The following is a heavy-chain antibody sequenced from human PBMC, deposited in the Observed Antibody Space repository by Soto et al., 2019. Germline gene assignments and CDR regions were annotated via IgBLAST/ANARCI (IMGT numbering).Heavy chain of an antibody. D-gene: IGHD3-16*01. Sequence: SETLSLTCTVSGGSMSSHYWTWLRQPPGKGLEWIGYISYSGSSYYNPSLKSRVTISADTSRNQFSLRLTSVIAADTAVYFCARADPDASVGFWGQGTLVTVSS. CDR2: ISYSGSS. V-gene: IGHV4-59*11. J-gene: IGHJ4*02. CDR1: GGSMSSHY. CDR3: ARADPDASVGF.